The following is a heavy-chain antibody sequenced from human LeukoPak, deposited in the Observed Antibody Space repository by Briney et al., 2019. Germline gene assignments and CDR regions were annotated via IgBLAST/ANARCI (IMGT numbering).Heavy chain of an antibody. CDR1: GGSISSGSYY. CDR2: IYTSGST. D-gene: IGHD2-2*01. J-gene: IGHJ5*02. CDR3: AGAPVVPAVMYWFDP. V-gene: IGHV4-61*02. Sequence: SQTLSLTCTVSGGSISSGSYYWSWIRQPAGKGLEWIGRIYTSGSTNYNPSLNSRVTISIDTSKNQLSLKLNSVTAADTAVYYCAGAPVVPAVMYWFDPWGQGTLVTVSS.